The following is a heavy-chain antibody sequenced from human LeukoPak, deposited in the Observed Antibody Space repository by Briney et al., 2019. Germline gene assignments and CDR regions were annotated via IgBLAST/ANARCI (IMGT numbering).Heavy chain of an antibody. CDR3: ATGIVDGSGSSDGGL. V-gene: IGHV1-24*01. Sequence: GASVKVSCKVSGYTLTELSMHWVRQTPGKGLEWMGGFDPEDGETIYAQKFQGRVTMTEDTSTDTAYMELSSLRSEDTAVYYCATGIVDGSGSSDGGLWGQGTLVTVSS. D-gene: IGHD3-10*01. CDR2: FDPEDGET. J-gene: IGHJ4*02. CDR1: GYTLTELS.